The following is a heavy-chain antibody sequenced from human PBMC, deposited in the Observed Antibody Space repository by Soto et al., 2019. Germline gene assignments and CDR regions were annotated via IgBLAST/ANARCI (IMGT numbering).Heavy chain of an antibody. CDR2: IWYDGSNK. Sequence: GGSLRLSCAASGFTFSSYGMHWVRQAPGKGLEWVAVIWYDGSNKYYADSVKGRFTISRDNSKNTLYLQMNSLRAEDTAVYYCAREITSSGYYLSDYYGMDVWGQGTTVTVSS. V-gene: IGHV3-33*01. J-gene: IGHJ6*02. D-gene: IGHD3-22*01. CDR3: AREITSSGYYLSDYYGMDV. CDR1: GFTFSSYG.